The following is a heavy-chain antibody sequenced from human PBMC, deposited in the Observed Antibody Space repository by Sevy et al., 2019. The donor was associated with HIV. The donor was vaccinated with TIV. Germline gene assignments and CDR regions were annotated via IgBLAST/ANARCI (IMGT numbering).Heavy chain of an antibody. J-gene: IGHJ4*02. Sequence: GGSLRLSCAASGFTFSSYAMSWVRQAPGKGLEWVSAISGSGGSTYYADSVKGRFTISRDNSKNTLYLQMNSLRAEDTAGYYWAKEGRVAGIYYFDYWGQGTLVTVSS. V-gene: IGHV3-23*01. CDR1: GFTFSSYA. CDR2: ISGSGGST. CDR3: AKEGRVAGIYYFDY. D-gene: IGHD6-13*01.